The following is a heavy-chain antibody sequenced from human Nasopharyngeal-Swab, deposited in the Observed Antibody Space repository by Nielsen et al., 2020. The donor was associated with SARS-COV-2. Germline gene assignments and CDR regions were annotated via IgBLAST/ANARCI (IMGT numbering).Heavy chain of an antibody. V-gene: IGHV3-30*18. Sequence: GESLKIPCAASGFTFSNYGMHWVRPAPGKGLEWVAVISYDGNIKSYADSVRGRFLISRDNSHNTLYLQMSRLRTEDRAVYYCAKAFGEDQLAEDAFDAWGQGTVVTVSS. J-gene: IGHJ3*01. D-gene: IGHD1-1*01. CDR2: ISYDGNIK. CDR3: AKAFGEDQLAEDAFDA. CDR1: GFTFSNYG.